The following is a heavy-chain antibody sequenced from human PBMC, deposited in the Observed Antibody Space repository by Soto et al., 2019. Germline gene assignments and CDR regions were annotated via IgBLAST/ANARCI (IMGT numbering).Heavy chain of an antibody. CDR2: IYYSGST. CDR1: GGSISSYY. D-gene: IGHD5-12*01. Sequence: SETLSLTCTVSGGSISSYYWSWIRQPPGKGLEWIGYIYYSGSTNYNPSLKSRVTISVETSKNQFSLKLSSVTAADTAVYYCARDRSRDGYNFYYYYGMDVWGQGTTVTVSS. J-gene: IGHJ6*02. V-gene: IGHV4-59*01. CDR3: ARDRSRDGYNFYYYYGMDV.